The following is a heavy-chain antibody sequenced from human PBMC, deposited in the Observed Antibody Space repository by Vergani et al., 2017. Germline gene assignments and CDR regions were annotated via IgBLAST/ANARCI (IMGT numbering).Heavy chain of an antibody. CDR1: GGSISSSSYY. D-gene: IGHD3-16*01. V-gene: IGHV4-39*01. CDR3: AIGTAASWGSWYYGMDV. J-gene: IGHJ6*02. CDR2: IYYSGST. Sequence: QLQLQESGPGLVKPSETLSLTCTVSGGSISSSSYYWGWIRQPPGKGLEWIGSIYYSGSTYYNPSLKSRVTISVDTSKNQFSLKLSSVTAADTAVYYCAIGTAASWGSWYYGMDVWGQGTTVTVSS.